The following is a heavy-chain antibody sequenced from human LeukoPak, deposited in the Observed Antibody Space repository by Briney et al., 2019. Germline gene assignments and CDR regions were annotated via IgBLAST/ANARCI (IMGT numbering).Heavy chain of an antibody. CDR2: INSDGRST. D-gene: IGHD6-13*01. CDR1: GFTFSSYW. Sequence: GGSLRLSCAASGFTFSSYWMHWVRQAPGKGLVWISRINSDGRSTNYADSVKGRFAISRDDAKNTVYLQMDSLRAEDTAVYYCTTAIAAAPGAYWGQGTLVTVSS. CDR3: TTAIAAAPGAY. J-gene: IGHJ4*02. V-gene: IGHV3-74*01.